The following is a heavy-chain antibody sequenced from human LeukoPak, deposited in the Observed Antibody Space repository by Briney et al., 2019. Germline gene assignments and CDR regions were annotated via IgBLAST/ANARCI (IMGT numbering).Heavy chain of an antibody. CDR2: ISYDGSNK. J-gene: IGHJ5*02. D-gene: IGHD3-10*01. V-gene: IGHV3-30*03. CDR3: ARAFGLGGWFDP. CDR1: GFTFSSYG. Sequence: GGSLRLSCAASGFTFSSYGMHWVRQAPGKGLEWVAVISYDGSNKYYADSAKGRFTISRDNAKNSLYLQMNSLRAEDTAVYYCARAFGLGGWFDPWGQGTLITVSS.